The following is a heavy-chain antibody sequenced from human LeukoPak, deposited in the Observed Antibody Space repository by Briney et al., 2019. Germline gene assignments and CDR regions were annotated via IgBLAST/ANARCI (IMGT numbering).Heavy chain of an antibody. CDR2: IYYSGST. V-gene: IGHV4-59*11. D-gene: IGHD6-13*01. CDR1: GGSISSHY. J-gene: IGHJ4*02. CDR3: ARMDLYSSNVLGEYYFDY. Sequence: PSETLSLTCTVSGGSISSHYWSWIRQPPGKGLEWIGYIYYSGSTNYNPSLKSRVTISVDTSKNQFSLKLSSVTAADTAVYYCARMDLYSSNVLGEYYFDYWGQGTLVSVSS.